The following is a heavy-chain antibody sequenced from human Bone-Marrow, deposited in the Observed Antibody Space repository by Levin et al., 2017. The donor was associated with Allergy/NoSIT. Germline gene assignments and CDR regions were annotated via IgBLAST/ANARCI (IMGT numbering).Heavy chain of an antibody. CDR2: ISGSGGST. V-gene: IGHV3-23*01. J-gene: IGHJ4*02. D-gene: IGHD1-1*01. CDR3: AKRESAMYNMRGPFDY. CDR1: GFPFSSFA. Sequence: LSLTCAASGFPFSSFAMSWVRQVPGKGLEWVSAISGSGGSTFYADSVKGRFTISRDNSKNTLILQTNSLRAEDTAIYYCAKRESAMYNMRGPFDYWGQGILVTVSS.